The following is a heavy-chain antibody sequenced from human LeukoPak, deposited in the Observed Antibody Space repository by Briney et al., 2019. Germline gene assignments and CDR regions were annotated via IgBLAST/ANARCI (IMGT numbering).Heavy chain of an antibody. V-gene: IGHV3-7*03. Sequence: GGSLRLSCVASGFTFGKYWMSWVRQAPGKGLEWVANIKLDGSEKNYVDSVKGRFTISRDNTKNSLYLQMNSLRAEDTAVYYCAKVCSSSWSPNWFDPWGQGTLVTVSS. CDR1: GFTFGKYW. J-gene: IGHJ5*02. D-gene: IGHD6-13*01. CDR3: AKVCSSSWSPNWFDP. CDR2: IKLDGSEK.